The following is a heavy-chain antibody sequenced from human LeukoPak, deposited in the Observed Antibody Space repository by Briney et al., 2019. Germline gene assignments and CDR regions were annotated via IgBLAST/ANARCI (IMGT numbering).Heavy chain of an antibody. CDR1: GGSFSGYY. V-gene: IGHV3-23*01. D-gene: IGHD3-3*01. J-gene: IGHJ6*02. CDR2: ISGSGGST. Sequence: SSETLSLTCAVYGGSFSGYYWSWIRQPPGKGLEWVSAISGSGGSTYYADSVKGRFTISRDNSKNTLYLQMNSLRAEDTAVYYCAKDRPSAYDIWSGYRYYYYGMDVWGQGTTVTVSS. CDR3: AKDRPSAYDIWSGYRYYYYGMDV.